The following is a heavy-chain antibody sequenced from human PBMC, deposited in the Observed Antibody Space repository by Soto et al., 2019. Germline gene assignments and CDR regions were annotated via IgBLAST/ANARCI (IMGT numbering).Heavy chain of an antibody. D-gene: IGHD7-27*01. CDR1: GASISRGAYY. J-gene: IGHJ5*02. V-gene: IGHV4-31*03. CDR2: IYYSGSA. CDR3: ARGVLANWGPENWFDP. Sequence: LSLTCSVSGASISRGAYYWSWIRQHPGKGLEWIGNIYYSGSAYYNPSLKSRVTISVDTSQNQFSLKLSSVTAADTAVYYCARGVLANWGPENWFDPWGQGTLVTVSS.